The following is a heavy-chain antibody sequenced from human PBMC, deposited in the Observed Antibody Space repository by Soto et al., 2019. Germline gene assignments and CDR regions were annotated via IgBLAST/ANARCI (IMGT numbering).Heavy chain of an antibody. Sequence: ASVKVSCKASGYIFTAHYIQWVRQAPGQGLEWMGWINPNSGGRSFAQKFQGRVTVTRDTSISVAYMELSSLRSDDTAVYYCARVSCRSPICNGGPHSDMDVWGQGTTVTVSS. CDR2: INPNSGGR. CDR1: GYIFTAHY. J-gene: IGHJ6*02. V-gene: IGHV1-2*02. CDR3: ARVSCRSPICNGGPHSDMDV. D-gene: IGHD3-16*02.